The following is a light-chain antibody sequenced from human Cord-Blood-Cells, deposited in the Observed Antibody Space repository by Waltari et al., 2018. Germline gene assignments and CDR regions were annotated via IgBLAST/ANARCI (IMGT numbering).Light chain of an antibody. V-gene: IGKV1-39*01. CDR1: QSISSS. Sequence: SSLSASVGDRVPITCRASQSISSSLNWYQQEPGKATKLLIYAASSLQSGFPSRFSGSGSGTDFTLTISSLRPGDFATYYCQQSYSTPWTVGQGTKVEIK. J-gene: IGKJ1*01. CDR3: QQSYSTPWT. CDR2: AAS.